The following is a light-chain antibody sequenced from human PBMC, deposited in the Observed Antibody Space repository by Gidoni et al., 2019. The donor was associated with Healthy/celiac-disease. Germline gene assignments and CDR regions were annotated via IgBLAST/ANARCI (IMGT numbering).Light chain of an antibody. Sequence: DIVMTQSPLSLPATPGEPASISCRSSQSLLHSNGYNYLDWYLQKPGQSPQLLIYLGSNRASGVPDRFSGSGSGTDFTLKISRVEAEDVGVSYCMQALQTPHTFGHXTKLEIK. CDR2: LGS. CDR1: QSLLHSNGYNY. J-gene: IGKJ2*01. V-gene: IGKV2-28*01. CDR3: MQALQTPHT.